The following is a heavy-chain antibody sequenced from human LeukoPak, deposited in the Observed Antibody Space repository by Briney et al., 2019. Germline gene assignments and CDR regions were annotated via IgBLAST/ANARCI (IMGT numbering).Heavy chain of an antibody. Sequence: SETLSLTCTVSSRSLGSYYWSWNRQPPGKGLEWIGYIYYSGSTNYNPSLKSRVTISVDTSKNQFSLKLSSVTAADTAVYYCAREPRVYIAAAVTPYYYGMDFWGQGTTVTVSS. V-gene: IGHV4-59*01. CDR3: AREPRVYIAAAVTPYYYGMDF. D-gene: IGHD6-13*01. CDR2: IYYSGST. CDR1: SRSLGSYY. J-gene: IGHJ6*02.